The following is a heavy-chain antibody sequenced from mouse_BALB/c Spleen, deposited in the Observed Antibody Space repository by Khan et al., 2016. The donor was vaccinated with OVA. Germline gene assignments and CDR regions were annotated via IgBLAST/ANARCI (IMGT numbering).Heavy chain of an antibody. CDR3: ARVYGGDFDY. J-gene: IGHJ2*01. D-gene: IGHD1-1*01. Sequence: VQLKQSGPGLVKPSQSLSLTCTVTGYSITSDYAWNWIRQVPGNKLEWMGFISYSGNTNYNPSLKSRISITRDTSKNQFFLQLNSVTTEDTATYYCARVYGGDFDYWGQGTTLTVSS. CDR1: GYSITSDYA. V-gene: IGHV3-2*02. CDR2: ISYSGNT.